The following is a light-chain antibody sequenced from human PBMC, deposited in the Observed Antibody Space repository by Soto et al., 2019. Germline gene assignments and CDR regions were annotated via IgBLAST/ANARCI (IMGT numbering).Light chain of an antibody. J-gene: IGKJ4*01. Sequence: EIVLTQSPGTLSLSPGEGATLSCRASQDVDNNFLAWYQQRPGQAPRLLIYASSRRATGIPDRFSGSGSGTDFTLAISRVGPEDSAVYFCHQYYSSNTFGGGTKVE. CDR2: ASS. V-gene: IGKV3-20*01. CDR1: QDVDNNF. CDR3: HQYYSSNT.